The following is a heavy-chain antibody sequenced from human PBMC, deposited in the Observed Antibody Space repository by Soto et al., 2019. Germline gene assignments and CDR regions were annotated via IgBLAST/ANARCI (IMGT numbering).Heavy chain of an antibody. D-gene: IGHD3-10*01. CDR2: ISGYNGIT. J-gene: IGHJ3*02. Sequence: QVQVVQSGPEVKKPGASVKVSCKASGYTFTSYGLSWVRQAPGQGLEWMGWISGYNGITNYAQKFQGRVTMTTDTSTGTDSMELRSLRPDDTAVYYCARDRVWFGARTGLYAFDIWGQGTMVTVSS. CDR1: GYTFTSYG. CDR3: ARDRVWFGARTGLYAFDI. V-gene: IGHV1-18*01.